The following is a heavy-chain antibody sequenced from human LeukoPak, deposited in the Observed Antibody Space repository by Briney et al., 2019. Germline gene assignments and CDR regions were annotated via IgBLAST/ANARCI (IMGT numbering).Heavy chain of an antibody. CDR1: GFTFISSA. D-gene: IGHD6-19*01. J-gene: IGHJ4*02. CDR3: AKGSTSSGWYT. Sequence: LTGGSLRLSCAASGFTFISSAISWVRQAPGKGLEWVSAISGSGGSTYYADSVKGRFTISRDNSKNTLYLQMNCLRAEDTAVYYCAKGSTSSGWYTWGQGTLVTVSS. V-gene: IGHV3-23*01. CDR2: ISGSGGST.